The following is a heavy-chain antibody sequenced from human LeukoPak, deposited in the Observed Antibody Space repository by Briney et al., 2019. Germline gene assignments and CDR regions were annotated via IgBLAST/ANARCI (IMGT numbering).Heavy chain of an antibody. CDR2: IYYSGST. D-gene: IGHD4-17*01. CDR1: GGSLNSYY. V-gene: IGHV4-59*08. CDR3: ARGGSNGDYEDY. Sequence: QKSGPTLVKPSETLSLTCTVSGGSLNSYYWSWIRQPPGKGLEWIGSIYYSGSTNYNPSLKSRVTISVDTSKNQFSLKLTSVTAADTAVYYCARGGSNGDYEDYWGQGTLVTVSS. J-gene: IGHJ4*02.